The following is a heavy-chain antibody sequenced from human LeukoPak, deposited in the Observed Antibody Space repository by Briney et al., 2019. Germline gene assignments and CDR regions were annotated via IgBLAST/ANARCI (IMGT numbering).Heavy chain of an antibody. CDR3: ARDRYLEREYNWFDP. Sequence: ASVKVSCKASGYTFTSYGIIWVRQAPGQGLEWMGWISAYNGNTNYAQKLQGRVTMTTDTSTSTAYMELRSLRSDDTAVYYCARDRYLEREYNWFDPWGQGTLVTVSS. J-gene: IGHJ5*02. CDR2: ISAYNGNT. V-gene: IGHV1-18*01. CDR1: GYTFTSYG. D-gene: IGHD1-20*01.